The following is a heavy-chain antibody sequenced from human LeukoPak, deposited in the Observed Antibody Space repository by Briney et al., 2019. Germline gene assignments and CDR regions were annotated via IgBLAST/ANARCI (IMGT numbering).Heavy chain of an antibody. Sequence: GASVKVSCKASGYTFTGYYMHWVRQAPGQGLEWMGWINPNSGGTNYAQKFQGRVTMTRDTSISTAYMELSRLRSDDTAVYYCARGDRQWLRLGNYYFDYWGQGTLVTVSS. CDR1: GYTFTGYY. CDR3: ARGDRQWLRLGNYYFDY. D-gene: IGHD5-12*01. J-gene: IGHJ4*02. CDR2: INPNSGGT. V-gene: IGHV1-2*02.